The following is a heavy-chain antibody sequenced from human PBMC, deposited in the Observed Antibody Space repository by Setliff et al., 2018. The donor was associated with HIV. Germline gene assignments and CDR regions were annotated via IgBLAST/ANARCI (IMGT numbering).Heavy chain of an antibody. J-gene: IGHJ4*02. CDR1: GYTFTNYD. V-gene: IGHV1-8*02. CDR2: MNPNSGNT. Sequence: ASVKVSCKASGYTFTNYDTNWVRQATGQGLEWMGWMNPNSGNTGYAQKFQGRVSMTRDTSIGTAYMQLSGLRSEDTAVYFCARVDGAYNDNIFDYWGQGTLVTVSS. CDR3: ARVDGAYNDNIFDY. D-gene: IGHD1-1*01.